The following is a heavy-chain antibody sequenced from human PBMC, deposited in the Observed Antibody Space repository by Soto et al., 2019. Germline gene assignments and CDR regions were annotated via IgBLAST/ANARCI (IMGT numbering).Heavy chain of an antibody. V-gene: IGHV3-23*01. Sequence: EAQLLESGGDLIQPGGSLTLSCAASGFTFASAAMSWVRQAPGKGLEWVSGISANGGRANYADSVKGRFSLSRDNSKTTMLLQMDSLTAEDTAIYYCASWVIALGGTGYFRHWGQGTLVTVS. D-gene: IGHD6-19*01. CDR1: GFTFASAA. J-gene: IGHJ1*01. CDR2: ISANGGRA. CDR3: ASWVIALGGTGYFRH.